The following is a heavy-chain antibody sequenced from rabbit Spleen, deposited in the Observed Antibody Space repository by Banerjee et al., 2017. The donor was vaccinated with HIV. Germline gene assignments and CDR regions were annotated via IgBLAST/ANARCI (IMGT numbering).Heavy chain of an antibody. Sequence: QQQLVESGGGLVKPGASLTLTCKGPGFSFSVSSCICWVLQAPGKGLEWIGCIYAGGTGNNYYARWAKGRFTISKTSSTTVTLQMTSMTAADTATYFCARDLVGVIGWNFYLWGPGTLVTVS. J-gene: IGHJ4*01. CDR3: ARDLVGVIGWNFYL. CDR2: IYAGGTGNN. D-gene: IGHD1-1*01. CDR1: GFSFSVSSC. V-gene: IGHV1S45*01.